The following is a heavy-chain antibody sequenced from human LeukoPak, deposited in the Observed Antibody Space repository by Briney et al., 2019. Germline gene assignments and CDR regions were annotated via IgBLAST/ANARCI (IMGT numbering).Heavy chain of an antibody. Sequence: GRSLRLSCAASGFTFDDYAMHWVRQAPGKGLEWVSGISWNSGSIGYADSVKGRFTISRDNAKDSLYLQMNSLRAEDTALYYCAKDRYSSGYYYLDYWGQGTLVTVSS. CDR1: GFTFDDYA. CDR2: ISWNSGSI. V-gene: IGHV3-9*01. CDR3: AKDRYSSGYYYLDY. J-gene: IGHJ4*02. D-gene: IGHD3-22*01.